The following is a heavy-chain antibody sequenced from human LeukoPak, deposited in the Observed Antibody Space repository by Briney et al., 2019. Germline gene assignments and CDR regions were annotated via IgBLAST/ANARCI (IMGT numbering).Heavy chain of an antibody. D-gene: IGHD3-22*01. V-gene: IGHV3-66*01. CDR3: ATTYYYDSSGYLDY. Sequence: GGSLRLSCAASGFTVSSNYMSWVRQAPGKGLEWVSVIYSGGSTYYADCVKGRFTISRDNSKNTLYLQMNSLRAEDTAVYYCATTYYYDSSGYLDYWGQGTLVTVSS. J-gene: IGHJ4*02. CDR1: GFTVSSNY. CDR2: IYSGGST.